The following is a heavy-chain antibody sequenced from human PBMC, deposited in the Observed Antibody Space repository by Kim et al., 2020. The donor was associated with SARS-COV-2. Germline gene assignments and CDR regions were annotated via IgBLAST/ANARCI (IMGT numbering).Heavy chain of an antibody. J-gene: IGHJ4*02. Sequence: QKFQGRVTITADESTSTAYMELSSLRSEDTAVYYCARGENYYDSSGYYVYWGQGTLVTVSS. D-gene: IGHD3-22*01. CDR3: ARGENYYDSSGYYVY. V-gene: IGHV1-69*01.